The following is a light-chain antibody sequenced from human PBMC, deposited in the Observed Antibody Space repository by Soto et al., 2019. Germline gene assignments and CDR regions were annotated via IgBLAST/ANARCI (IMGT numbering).Light chain of an antibody. CDR2: GNS. Sequence: QSVLTQPPSVSGAPGQRVTISCTGSSSNIGAGYDVHWYQQLPGTAPKVLIYGNSNRPAGVPDRFSGSKSGTSASLAITGLQAEDEADYYCQSYYSSLSGSVVFGGGTKLTVL. CDR1: SSNIGAGYD. V-gene: IGLV1-40*01. CDR3: QSYYSSLSGSVV. J-gene: IGLJ3*02.